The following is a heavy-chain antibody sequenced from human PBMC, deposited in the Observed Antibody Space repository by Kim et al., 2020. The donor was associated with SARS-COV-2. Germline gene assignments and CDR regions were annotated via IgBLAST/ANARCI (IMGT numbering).Heavy chain of an antibody. CDR2: IHYTGTT. D-gene: IGHD3-22*01. J-gene: IGHJ4*02. CDR3: ARHLRGTYYDSSSWTPSFDY. CDR1: GDSISSGYYY. V-gene: IGHV4-39*01. Sequence: ETLSLTCTVSGDSISSGYYYWGWIRQPPGKGLEWIGSIHYTGTTYYNPSLKSRVTISVDTSKNQFSLKLSSVTAADTAVYYCARHLRGTYYDSSSWTPSFDYWGQGILVTVSS.